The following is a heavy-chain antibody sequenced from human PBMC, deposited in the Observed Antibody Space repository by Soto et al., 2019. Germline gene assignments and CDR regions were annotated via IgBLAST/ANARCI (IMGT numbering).Heavy chain of an antibody. Sequence: PSETLSLTCTVSGGSVSSGSYYWSWIRQPPGKGLEWIGYIYYSGSTNYNPSLKSRVTISVDTSKNQFSLKLSSVTAADTAVYYCARSRSGSYYDDYWGQGTLVTVSS. D-gene: IGHD1-26*01. V-gene: IGHV4-61*01. J-gene: IGHJ4*02. CDR3: ARSRSGSYYDDY. CDR1: GGSVSSGSYY. CDR2: IYYSGST.